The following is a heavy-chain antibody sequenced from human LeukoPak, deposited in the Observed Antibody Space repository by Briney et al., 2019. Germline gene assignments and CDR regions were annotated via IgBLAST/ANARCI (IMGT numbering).Heavy chain of an antibody. CDR3: ARGVGSAINKEAFDI. D-gene: IGHD6-25*01. V-gene: IGHV1-8*01. Sequence: GASVKVSCKASGYSYTSYDVKWVRQAPGQGLEWMGWFNPKSGNAGYAQKFQGRVTMTRNISMTTAYMELNSLTSEDTAVYYCARGVGSAINKEAFDIWGQGTVVTVSS. J-gene: IGHJ3*02. CDR2: FNPKSGNA. CDR1: GYSYTSYD.